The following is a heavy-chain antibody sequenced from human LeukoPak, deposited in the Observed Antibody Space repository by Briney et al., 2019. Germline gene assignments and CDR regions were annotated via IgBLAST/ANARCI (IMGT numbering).Heavy chain of an antibody. CDR2: IYYSGST. D-gene: IGHD6-19*01. CDR1: GGSISSYY. J-gene: IGHJ5*02. Sequence: SETLSLTCTVSGGSISSYYWSWIRQPPGKGLEWIGNIYYSGSTNYNPSPKSRVTISVDTSKNQFSLKLSSLTAADTAVYYCARDRAVAVGWFDPWGQGTLVTVSS. V-gene: IGHV4-59*01. CDR3: ARDRAVAVGWFDP.